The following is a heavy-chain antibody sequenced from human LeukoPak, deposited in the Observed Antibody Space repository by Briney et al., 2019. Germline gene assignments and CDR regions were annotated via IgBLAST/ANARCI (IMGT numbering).Heavy chain of an antibody. CDR1: GYTFTSYD. CDR3: AKDRENYYDSTIFDY. J-gene: IGHJ4*02. V-gene: IGHV1-8*01. D-gene: IGHD3-22*01. CDR2: MNPNSGNT. Sequence: ASVKVPCKASGYTFTSYDINWVRQATGQGLEWMGWMNPNSGNTGYAQKFQGRVTMTRNTSISTAYMELSSLRPEDTAVYYCAKDRENYYDSTIFDYWGQGTLVTVSS.